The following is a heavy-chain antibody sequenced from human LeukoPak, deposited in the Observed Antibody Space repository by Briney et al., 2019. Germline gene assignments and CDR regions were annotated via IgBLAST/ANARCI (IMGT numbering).Heavy chain of an antibody. J-gene: IGHJ6*03. CDR2: INHSGST. D-gene: IGHD5-24*01. CDR3: AKGRDGYNFFGFFRHPNTFMDV. Sequence: PSETLSLTCAVYGGSFSGYYWSWIRQPPGKGLEWIGEINHSGSTNYNPSLKSRVTISVDTSKNQFSLKLSSVTAADTAVYYCAKGRDGYNFFGFFRHPNTFMDVWGKGTTVTVSS. V-gene: IGHV4-34*01. CDR1: GGSFSGYY.